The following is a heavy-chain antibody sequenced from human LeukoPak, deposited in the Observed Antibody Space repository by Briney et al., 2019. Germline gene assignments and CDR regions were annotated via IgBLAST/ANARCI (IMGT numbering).Heavy chain of an antibody. CDR2: INTNTGNP. Sequence: ASVKVSCKASGYTFTSYAMNWVRQAPGQGLEWMGWINTNTGNPTYAQGFTVRFVFSLDTSVSTAYLQISSLKAEDTAVYYCARERLWFGESIIVLGYWGQGTLVTVSS. CDR1: GYTFTSYA. CDR3: ARERLWFGESIIVLGY. V-gene: IGHV7-4-1*02. J-gene: IGHJ4*02. D-gene: IGHD3-10*01.